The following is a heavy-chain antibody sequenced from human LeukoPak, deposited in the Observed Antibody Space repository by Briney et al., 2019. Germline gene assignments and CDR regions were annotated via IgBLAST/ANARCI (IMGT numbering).Heavy chain of an antibody. V-gene: IGHV3-23*01. CDR2: MTGNGGTV. Sequence: PGGSLRHSCAGSGLSFSDFAMTWVRQAPGKGLEWVSSMTGNGGTVVYTDSVKGRFTMSRDNSKNTVYLQMNSLRAEDTALYYCTKDPNGNYIGAFDPWGLGTLVTVSS. D-gene: IGHD4-17*01. CDR3: TKDPNGNYIGAFDP. CDR1: GLSFSDFA. J-gene: IGHJ5*02.